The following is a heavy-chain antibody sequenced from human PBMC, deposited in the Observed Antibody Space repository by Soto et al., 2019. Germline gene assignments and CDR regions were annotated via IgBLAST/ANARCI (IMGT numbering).Heavy chain of an antibody. D-gene: IGHD3-10*01. J-gene: IGHJ4*01. Sequence: ASVKVSCKTSGGTFSDYFITWVRQAPGQGLEWMGGIIPVSGTTDYAQKFLGRVSFTADLSTSAVYMELTSLRSEDTAMYYCARGWFGELWGFDYWG. V-gene: IGHV1-69*13. CDR3: ARGWFGELWGFDY. CDR2: IIPVSGTT. CDR1: GGTFSDYF.